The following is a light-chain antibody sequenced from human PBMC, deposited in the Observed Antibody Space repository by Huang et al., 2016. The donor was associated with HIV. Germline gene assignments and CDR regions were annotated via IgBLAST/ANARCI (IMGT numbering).Light chain of an antibody. Sequence: DIQMTQSPSSLSAFVGDRVTITCRASQRISNYLNWYQQKPGKAPKLLIYAASSLQSGVPSRFSGTGSGTDFTLTISNLQPEDFATYYCQHNYNSPRRFGQGTKVEIK. J-gene: IGKJ1*01. V-gene: IGKV1-39*01. CDR1: QRISNY. CDR2: AAS. CDR3: QHNYNSPRR.